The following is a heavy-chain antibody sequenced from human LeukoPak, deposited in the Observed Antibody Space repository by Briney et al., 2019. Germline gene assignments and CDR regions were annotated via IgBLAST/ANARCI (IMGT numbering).Heavy chain of an antibody. CDR3: ASEGSATARPFVSNDY. Sequence: SETLSLTCTVSGGSISTYYWSWIQQPAGKGLEWFGRIHTSGNSDYNPPLKSRVTMSVDTSKNQFSLKVRSVTAADTAVYYCASEGSATARPFVSNDYWGQGTLVTVSS. CDR2: IHTSGNS. D-gene: IGHD6-6*01. J-gene: IGHJ4*02. V-gene: IGHV4-4*07. CDR1: GGSISTYY.